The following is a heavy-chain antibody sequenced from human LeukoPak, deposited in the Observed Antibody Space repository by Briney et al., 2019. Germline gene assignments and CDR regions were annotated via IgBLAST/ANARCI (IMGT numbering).Heavy chain of an antibody. Sequence: GGSLRLSCAASGFTFMTNDMTWVRQAPGKGLEWVSVLYSDGNTKYADSVQGRFTISRDNSKNTLYLEMNSLSPDDTAVYYCARGVEPLAANTLAYWGQGTLVTVSS. CDR3: ARGVEPLAANTLAY. J-gene: IGHJ4*02. CDR2: LYSDGNT. CDR1: GFTFMTND. V-gene: IGHV3-53*01. D-gene: IGHD1-14*01.